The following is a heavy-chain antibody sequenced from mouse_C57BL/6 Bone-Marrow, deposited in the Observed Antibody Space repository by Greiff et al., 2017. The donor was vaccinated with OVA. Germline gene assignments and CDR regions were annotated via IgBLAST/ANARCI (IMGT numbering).Heavy chain of an antibody. Sequence: QVQLKQPRAELVRPGTSVKLSCKASGYTFTSYWMHWVKQRPGQGLEWIGVIDPSDSYTNYNQKFKGKATLTVDTSSSTAYMQLSSLTSEDSAVYYCAGSSYWYFDVWGTGTTVTVSS. J-gene: IGHJ1*03. CDR2: IDPSDSYT. V-gene: IGHV1-59*01. CDR3: AGSSYWYFDV. CDR1: GYTFTSYW. D-gene: IGHD1-1*01.